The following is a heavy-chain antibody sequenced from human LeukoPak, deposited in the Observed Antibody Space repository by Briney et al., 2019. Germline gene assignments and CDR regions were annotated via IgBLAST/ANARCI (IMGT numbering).Heavy chain of an antibody. Sequence: SETLSLTCTVSGASISSYYWSWIRQPPGKGLEWIGYIYYSGSTNYNPSLKSRVTISVDTSKNQFSLKLSSVTAADTAVYYCARTWEPPQMEFDIWGQGTMVTVSS. V-gene: IGHV4-59*01. CDR1: GASISSYY. CDR2: IYYSGST. D-gene: IGHD1-26*01. J-gene: IGHJ3*02. CDR3: ARTWEPPQMEFDI.